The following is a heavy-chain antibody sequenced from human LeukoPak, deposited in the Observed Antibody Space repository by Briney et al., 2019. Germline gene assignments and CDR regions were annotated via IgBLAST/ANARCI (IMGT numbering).Heavy chain of an antibody. CDR2: MNPNSGNT. Sequence: ASVKVSCKASGYTFTSYDINWVRQATGQGLEWMGWMNPNSGNTGYAQKFQGRVTMTRNTSISTAYMELSSLRSEDTAVYYCARGGITIFGVVVGMGVWGQGTTVTVSS. CDR3: ARGGITIFGVVVGMGV. D-gene: IGHD3-3*01. J-gene: IGHJ6*02. CDR1: GYTFTSYD. V-gene: IGHV1-8*01.